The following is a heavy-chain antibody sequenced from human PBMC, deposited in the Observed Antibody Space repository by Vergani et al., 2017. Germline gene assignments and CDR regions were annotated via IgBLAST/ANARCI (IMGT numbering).Heavy chain of an antibody. CDR3: ARVGGSAAAGTFFLDP. CDR2: IIPIFGTA. J-gene: IGHJ5*02. Sequence: QVQLVQSGAEVKKPGSSVKVSCKASGGTFSSYAISWVRQAPGQGLEWMGRIIPIFGTAYYAQKFQGRVTITADESTSTAYMELSSLRSEDTAVYYCARVGGSAAAGTFFLDPWGQGTLVTVSS. D-gene: IGHD6-13*01. V-gene: IGHV1-69*18. CDR1: GGTFSSYA.